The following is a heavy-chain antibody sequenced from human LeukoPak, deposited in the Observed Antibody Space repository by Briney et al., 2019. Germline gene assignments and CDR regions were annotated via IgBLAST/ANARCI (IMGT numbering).Heavy chain of an antibody. CDR3: ARDLGIDRFDC. Sequence: GRSLRLSCAASGFTFSNYWMSWVRQAPGKGLEWVANIKQDGSEKYYMDSVRGRFTISRDNAKDSLDLQMNNLRAEDTGIYYCARDLGIDRFDCWGQGTLVTVSS. CDR1: GFTFSNYW. V-gene: IGHV3-7*01. CDR2: IKQDGSEK. D-gene: IGHD7-27*01. J-gene: IGHJ4*02.